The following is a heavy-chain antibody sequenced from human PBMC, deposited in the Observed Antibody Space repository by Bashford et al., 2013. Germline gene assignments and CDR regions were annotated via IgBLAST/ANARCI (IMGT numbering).Heavy chain of an antibody. J-gene: IGHJ4*02. D-gene: IGHD1-26*01. CDR1: GGTFSSYA. CDR3: ARGYSGSYNPFDY. V-gene: IGHV1-69*04. CDR2: IIPILGIA. Sequence: VASVKVSCKASGGTFSSYAISWVRQAPGQGLEWMGRIIPILGIANYAQKFQGRVTITADKSTSTAYMELSSLRSEDTAVYYCARGYSGSYNPFDYWGQGTLVTVSS.